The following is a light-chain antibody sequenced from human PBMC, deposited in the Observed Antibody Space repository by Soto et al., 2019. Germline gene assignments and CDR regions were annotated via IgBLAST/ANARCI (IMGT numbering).Light chain of an antibody. CDR3: QQYNNLPGWT. Sequence: EIVMTQSPATLSVSPGERATLSCRASQSVSSNLAWYQQKPGQAPRLLIYGASTRATGIPARFSGSGSGTEFTLTISSLQSEDFAVYYCQQYNNLPGWTFGQGTKVEIK. CDR1: QSVSSN. V-gene: IGKV3-15*01. CDR2: GAS. J-gene: IGKJ1*01.